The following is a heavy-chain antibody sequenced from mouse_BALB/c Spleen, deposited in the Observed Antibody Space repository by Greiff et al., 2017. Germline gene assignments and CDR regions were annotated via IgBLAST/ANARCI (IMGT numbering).Heavy chain of an antibody. Sequence: EVQLQESGPGLVKPSQSLSLTCSVTGYSITSGYYWNWIRQFPGNKLEWMGYISYDGSNNYNPSLKNRISITRDTSKNQFFLKLNSVTTEDTATYYCARGDIYYYGSSSFAYWGQGTLVTVSA. D-gene: IGHD1-1*01. J-gene: IGHJ3*01. CDR2: ISYDGSN. V-gene: IGHV3-6*02. CDR3: ARGDIYYYGSSSFAY. CDR1: GYSITSGYY.